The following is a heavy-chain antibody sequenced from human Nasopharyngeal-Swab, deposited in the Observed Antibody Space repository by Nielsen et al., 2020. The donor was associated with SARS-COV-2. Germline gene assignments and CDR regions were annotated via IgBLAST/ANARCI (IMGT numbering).Heavy chain of an antibody. Sequence: GESLKISCAASGFTFSSYAMSWVRQAPGKGLEWVSAITGSGTTYYADSVKGRFTISRDSSKNTLSLQMNSLRAEDTAVYYCAKDLRGPYFFWGQGTLVTVSS. V-gene: IGHV3-23*01. CDR2: ITGSGTT. CDR1: GFTFSSYA. CDR3: AKDLRGPYFF. D-gene: IGHD2/OR15-2a*01. J-gene: IGHJ4*02.